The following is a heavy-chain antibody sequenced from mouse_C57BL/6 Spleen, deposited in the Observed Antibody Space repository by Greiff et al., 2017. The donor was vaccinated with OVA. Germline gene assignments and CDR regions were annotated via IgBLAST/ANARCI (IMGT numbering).Heavy chain of an antibody. CDR2: ISSGGSYT. J-gene: IGHJ4*01. V-gene: IGHV5-6*01. CDR1: GFTFSSYG. Sequence: EVKLMESGGDLVKPGGSLKLSCAASGFTFSSYGMSWVRQTPDKRLEWVATISSGGSYTYYPDSVKGRFTISRDNAKNTLYLQMSSLKSEDTAMYYCARHEGLANYYAMDYWGQGTSVTVSS. CDR3: ARHEGLANYYAMDY. D-gene: IGHD2-2*01.